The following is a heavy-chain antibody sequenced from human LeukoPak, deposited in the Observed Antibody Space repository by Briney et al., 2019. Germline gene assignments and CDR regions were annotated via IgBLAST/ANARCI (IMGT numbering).Heavy chain of an antibody. CDR3: ARADSSGYSLDENFDY. D-gene: IGHD3-22*01. V-gene: IGHV1-69*06. Sequence: SVKVSCKASGGTFSSYAISWVRQAPGQGLEWMGGIIPIFGTANYAQKFQGGVTITADKSTNTAYMELSSLRSEDTAFYYCARADSSGYSLDENFDYWGQGTLVTVSS. CDR1: GGTFSSYA. CDR2: IIPIFGTA. J-gene: IGHJ4*02.